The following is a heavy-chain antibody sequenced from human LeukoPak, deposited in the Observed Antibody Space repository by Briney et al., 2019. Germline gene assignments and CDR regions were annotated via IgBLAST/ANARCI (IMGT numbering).Heavy chain of an antibody. CDR3: ARGGDCSSTSCYPYHWFDP. Sequence: GGSLRLSCAASGFTFSSYSMNWVRQAPGKGLEWVSYISSSSSTIYYADSVKGRFTISRDNAKNSLYLQMNSLRAEDTAVYYCARGGDCSSTSCYPYHWFDPWGQGTLVTVSS. CDR1: GFTFSSYS. J-gene: IGHJ5*02. V-gene: IGHV3-48*01. CDR2: ISSSSSTI. D-gene: IGHD2-2*01.